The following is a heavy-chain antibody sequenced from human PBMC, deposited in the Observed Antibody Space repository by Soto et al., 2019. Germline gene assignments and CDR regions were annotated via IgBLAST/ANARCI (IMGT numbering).Heavy chain of an antibody. D-gene: IGHD4-17*01. J-gene: IGHJ4*02. Sequence: ASVKVSCKASGGTFSSYTISWVRQAPGQGLEWMGGISPLFGTANYAQKFQGRVTITADESTSTAYMQLSSLRSEDTAVYYCAREGYGGYGKPFDYWGQGTLVTVSS. V-gene: IGHV1-69*13. CDR1: GGTFSSYT. CDR3: AREGYGGYGKPFDY. CDR2: ISPLFGTA.